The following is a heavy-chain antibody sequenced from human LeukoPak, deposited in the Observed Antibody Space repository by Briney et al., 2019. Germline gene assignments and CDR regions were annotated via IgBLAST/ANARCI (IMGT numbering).Heavy chain of an antibody. Sequence: PGGSLRLSCAASGFTFSSYEMNWVRQAPGKGLEWVSYISSSGSTIYYADSVKGRFTISRDNAKNSLYLRMNSLRAEDTAVYYCARDVSNDDAFDIWGHGTMVTVSS. D-gene: IGHD1-1*01. V-gene: IGHV3-48*03. CDR3: ARDVSNDDAFDI. CDR1: GFTFSSYE. CDR2: ISSSGSTI. J-gene: IGHJ3*02.